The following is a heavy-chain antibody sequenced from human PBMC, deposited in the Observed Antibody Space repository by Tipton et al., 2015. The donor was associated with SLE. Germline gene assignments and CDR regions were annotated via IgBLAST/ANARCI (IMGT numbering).Heavy chain of an antibody. Sequence: TLSLTCTVSGGSIRSGGYFWSWIRQHPGKGLEWIGDIQFSGSTYYNPSLKSRVSISVDTSKNEFSLMLNSVTAADTAVYYCARALTGDPYYFDYWGQGTLVTVSS. V-gene: IGHV4-31*03. CDR1: GGSIRSGGYF. D-gene: IGHD7-27*01. CDR3: ARALTGDPYYFDY. J-gene: IGHJ4*02. CDR2: IQFSGST.